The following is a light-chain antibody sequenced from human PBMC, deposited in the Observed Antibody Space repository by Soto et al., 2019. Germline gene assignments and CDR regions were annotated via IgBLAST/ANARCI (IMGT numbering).Light chain of an antibody. CDR1: SSDVGGYDY. CDR2: EVT. CDR3: SSYTSTNTPYV. Sequence: QSALTQPPSASGSPGQSVTISCTGTSSDVGGYDYVSWYQHRPGKAPKLILYEVTTRPSGISSRFSGSKSGNTASLTISGLQADDEAYYYCSSYTSTNTPYVFGTGTKVTVL. J-gene: IGLJ1*01. V-gene: IGLV2-14*01.